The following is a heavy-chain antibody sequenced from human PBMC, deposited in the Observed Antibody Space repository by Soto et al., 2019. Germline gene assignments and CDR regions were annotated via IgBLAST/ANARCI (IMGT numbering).Heavy chain of an antibody. CDR3: ARGYCSSTSCQYYFDF. CDR1: GYTFTGYY. V-gene: IGHV1-3*01. D-gene: IGHD2-2*01. Sequence: GASVKVSCKASGYTFTGYYMHWVRQAPGQRLEWMGWINGGNGDTKYSQKFQGRVTISRDTSASTAYMELTSLGSEDTAIYHCARGYCSSTSCQYYFDFWGQGT. CDR2: INGGNGDT. J-gene: IGHJ4*02.